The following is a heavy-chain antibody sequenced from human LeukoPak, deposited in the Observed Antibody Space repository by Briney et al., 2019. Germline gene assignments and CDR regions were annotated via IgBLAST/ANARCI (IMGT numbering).Heavy chain of an antibody. Sequence: GASVKVSCKASGGTFSSYAISWVRQAPGQGLEWIGRIIPIFGTANYAQKFQGRVTITTDESTSTAYMELSSLRSEDTAVYYCARDPVYDSSGYLDDAFDIWGQGTMVTVSS. D-gene: IGHD3-22*01. J-gene: IGHJ3*02. CDR1: GGTFSSYA. CDR2: IIPIFGTA. V-gene: IGHV1-69*05. CDR3: ARDPVYDSSGYLDDAFDI.